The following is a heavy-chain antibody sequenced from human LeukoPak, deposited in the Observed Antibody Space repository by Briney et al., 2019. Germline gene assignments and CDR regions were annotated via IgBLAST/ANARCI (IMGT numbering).Heavy chain of an antibody. CDR1: GGSISSYY. V-gene: IGHV4-4*07. D-gene: IGHD3-10*01. CDR2: IYTSGST. J-gene: IGHJ5*02. CDR3: AKSLYGSGSYYNWFDP. Sequence: PSETLSLTCTVSGGSISSYYWSWLRQPAGKGLEWIGRIYTSGSTNYNPSLKSRVTMSVDTSKNQFSLKLSSVTAADTAVYYCAKSLYGSGSYYNWFDPWGQGTLVTVSS.